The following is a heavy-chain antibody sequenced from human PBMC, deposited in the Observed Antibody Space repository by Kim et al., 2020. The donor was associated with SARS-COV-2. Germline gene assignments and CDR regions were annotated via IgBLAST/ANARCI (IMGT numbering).Heavy chain of an antibody. Sequence: SETLSLTCTVSGGSISNTAYHWGWIRQSPGKGLEWIGSIYHSGDTFYNPSLTSRVIISLDTSKNQQFSLKLSSVTAADTAVYYCARQFYYATAVDSWGQGTLVTVSS. D-gene: IGHD3-10*01. CDR2: IYHSGDT. V-gene: IGHV4-39*01. J-gene: IGHJ4*02. CDR1: GGSISNTAYH. CDR3: ARQFYYATAVDS.